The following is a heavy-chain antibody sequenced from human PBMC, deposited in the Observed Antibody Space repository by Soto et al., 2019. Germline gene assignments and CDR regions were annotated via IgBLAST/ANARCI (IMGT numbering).Heavy chain of an antibody. CDR3: ARYSGYRHYFYAMDV. CDR1: GFTFSSCA. V-gene: IGHV3-30-3*01. J-gene: IGHJ6*02. CDR2: ISYDGSNK. Sequence: GGSLRLACAASGFTFSSCAMHWVRLAPGKGLEGVAVISYDGSNKYYADSVKGRFTISRDNSKHTLYLQMNSLRAEDTAVYYCARYSGYRHYFYAMDVRGQATT. D-gene: IGHD1-1*01.